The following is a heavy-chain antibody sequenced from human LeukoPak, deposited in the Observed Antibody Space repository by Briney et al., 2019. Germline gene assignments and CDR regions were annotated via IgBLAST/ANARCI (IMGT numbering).Heavy chain of an antibody. J-gene: IGHJ5*02. CDR2: IYYSGST. Sequence: SQTLSLTCTVSGGSLSSGDYYWSWIRQPPGKGLEWIGYIYYSGSTYYNPSLKSRVTISVDTSKNQFSLKLSSVTAADTAVYYCARGSSGSYYGSHNCFDPCGQGTLVTVSS. D-gene: IGHD1-26*01. CDR1: GGSLSSGDYY. V-gene: IGHV4-30-4*01. CDR3: ARGSSGSYYGSHNCFDP.